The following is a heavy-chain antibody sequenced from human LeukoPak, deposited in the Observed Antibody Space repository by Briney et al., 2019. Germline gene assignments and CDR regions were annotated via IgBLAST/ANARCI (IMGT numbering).Heavy chain of an antibody. CDR2: ISAYNGNT. D-gene: IGHD3-22*01. Sequence: ASVKVSCKASGYTFTSYGISWVRQAPGQGLEWMGWISAYNGNTNYAQKLQGRVTMTTDTSTSTAYMELRSLRSDDTAVYYCARDRLTPPDCSGYYYVEPYFDYWGQGTLVTVSS. V-gene: IGHV1-18*01. CDR1: GYTFTSYG. CDR3: ARDRLTPPDCSGYYYVEPYFDY. J-gene: IGHJ4*02.